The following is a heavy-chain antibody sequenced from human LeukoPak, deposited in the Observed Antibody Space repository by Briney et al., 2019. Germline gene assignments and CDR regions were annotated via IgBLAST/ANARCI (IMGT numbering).Heavy chain of an antibody. CDR3: IPAGSNHDY. Sequence: GGSLRLSCAASGFTFSGSAMHWVRQASGKGLEWVGRIRSKANNYATAYAASVKGRFTISRDDSKNTAYLQMNSLKTEDTAVYYCIPAGSNHDYWGQGTLVTVSS. D-gene: IGHD2-2*01. J-gene: IGHJ4*02. V-gene: IGHV3-73*01. CDR1: GFTFSGSA. CDR2: IRSKANNYAT.